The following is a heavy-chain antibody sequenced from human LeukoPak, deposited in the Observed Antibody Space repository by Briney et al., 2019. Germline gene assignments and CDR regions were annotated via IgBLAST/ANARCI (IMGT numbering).Heavy chain of an antibody. CDR2: LYYSGST. J-gene: IGHJ4*02. CDR3: ARLSGSYWPVGY. V-gene: IGHV4-39*01. CDR1: GGSISSSSYY. D-gene: IGHD1-26*01. Sequence: PSETLSLTCTVSGGSISSSSYYWRWIRQPPGKGLEWIGSLYYSGSTYYNPSLKSRVTISVDTSKNQFSLKLSSVTAADTAVYYCARLSGSYWPVGYWGQGTLVTVSS.